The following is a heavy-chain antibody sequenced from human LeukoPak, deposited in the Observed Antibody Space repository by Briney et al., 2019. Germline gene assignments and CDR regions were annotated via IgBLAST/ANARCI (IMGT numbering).Heavy chain of an antibody. CDR3: ARHGDRFVS. V-gene: IGHV4-30-2*01. Sequence: PSETLSLTCAVSGGSISSGGYSWSWIRQPPGKGLEWIGYIYHSGSTYYNPSLKSRVTISVDTSKNQFSLKVSSVTAADTALYYCARHGDRFVSWGQGTLVIVSS. D-gene: IGHD5-24*01. CDR1: GGSISSGGYS. J-gene: IGHJ5*02. CDR2: IYHSGST.